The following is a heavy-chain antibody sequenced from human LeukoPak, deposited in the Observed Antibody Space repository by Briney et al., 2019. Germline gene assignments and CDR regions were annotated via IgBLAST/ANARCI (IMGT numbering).Heavy chain of an antibody. J-gene: IGHJ4*02. CDR2: INWNGGST. CDR1: GFTFDDYG. Sequence: GGSLRLSCAASGFTFDDYGMSWVRQAPGKGLEWVSGINWNGGSTGYADSVKGRFTISRDNAKNSLYLQMNSLRAEDTALYYCARVGEESKYYYGSGSSYYFDYWGQGTLVTVSS. D-gene: IGHD3-10*01. CDR3: ARVGEESKYYYGSGSSYYFDY. V-gene: IGHV3-20*04.